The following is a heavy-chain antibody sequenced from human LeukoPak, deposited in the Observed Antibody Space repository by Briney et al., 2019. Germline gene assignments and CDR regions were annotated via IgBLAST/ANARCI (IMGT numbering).Heavy chain of an antibody. CDR1: GFTFSSYS. CDR2: ISSSSNTI. CDR3: ARAGWFGDYNSFDP. V-gene: IGHV3-48*01. J-gene: IGHJ5*02. Sequence: GGSLRLSCAASGFTFSSYSMKGVRQAPGKGLEGVSYISSSSNTIYYADSVKGRFTISRDSAKNSLYLQINSLRAEDKAMYYSARAGWFGDYNSFDPWGQGTLVTVSS. D-gene: IGHD3-10*01.